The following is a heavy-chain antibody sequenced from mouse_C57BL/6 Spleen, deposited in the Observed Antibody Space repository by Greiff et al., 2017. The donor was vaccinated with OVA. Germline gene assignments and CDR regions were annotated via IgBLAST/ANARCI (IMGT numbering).Heavy chain of an antibody. CDR3: APHYYGSPSFDY. V-gene: IGHV1-64*01. CDR1: GYTFTSYW. CDR2: IHPNSGST. Sequence: VQLQQPGAELVKPGASVKLSCKASGYTFTSYWMHWMKQRPGQGLEWIGMIHPNSGSTNYNEKFKSKATLTVDKSSSTAYKQLSSLTSEDSAVYYCAPHYYGSPSFDYWGQGTTLTVSS. J-gene: IGHJ2*01. D-gene: IGHD1-1*01.